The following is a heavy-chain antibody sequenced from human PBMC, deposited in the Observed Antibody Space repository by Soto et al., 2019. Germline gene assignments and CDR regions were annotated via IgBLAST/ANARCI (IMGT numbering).Heavy chain of an antibody. J-gene: IGHJ6*02. D-gene: IGHD2-2*01. CDR2: IYYSGST. CDR3: ARDRVPAARGYYYYGMDV. V-gene: IGHV4-59*01. Sequence: SETLSLTCTVSGGPISSYYWSWIRQPPGKGLEWIGYIYYSGSTNYNPSLKSRVTISVDTSKNQFSLKLSSVTAADTAVYYFARDRVPAARGYYYYGMDVWGQGTTVTVSS. CDR1: GGPISSYY.